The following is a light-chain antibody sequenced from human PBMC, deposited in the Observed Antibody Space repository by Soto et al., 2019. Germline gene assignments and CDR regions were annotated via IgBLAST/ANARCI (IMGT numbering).Light chain of an antibody. CDR3: CSFAGRIFV. J-gene: IGLJ1*01. Sequence: QSALTQPRSVSGSPGQSVTVSCTGTSSDVGGYNYVTWYQQHPGKAPKLLISDVNKRSSGVPDRFSGSKSGNTASLTISGLQAEDEADYFCCSFAGRIFVFGTGTKLTVL. CDR1: SSDVGGYNY. CDR2: DVN. V-gene: IGLV2-11*01.